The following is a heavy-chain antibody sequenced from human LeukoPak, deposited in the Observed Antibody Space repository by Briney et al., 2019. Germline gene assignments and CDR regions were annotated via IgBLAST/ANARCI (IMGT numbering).Heavy chain of an antibody. CDR2: ISSSGSTI. Sequence: GGSLRLSCAASGFTFSSYEMNWVRQAPGKGLELVPYISSSGSTIYYADSVKGRFTISRDNAKNSLYLQMNSLRAEDTAVYYCARGYVLRYFDWLPYDAFDIWGQGTMVTVSS. J-gene: IGHJ3*02. D-gene: IGHD3-9*01. V-gene: IGHV3-48*03. CDR1: GFTFSSYE. CDR3: ARGYVLRYFDWLPYDAFDI.